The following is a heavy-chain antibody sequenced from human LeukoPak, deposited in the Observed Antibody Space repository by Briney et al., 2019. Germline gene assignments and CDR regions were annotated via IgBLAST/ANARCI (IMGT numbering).Heavy chain of an antibody. V-gene: IGHV3-9*01. J-gene: IGHJ4*02. D-gene: IGHD6-25*01. CDR2: ISWNSGSI. CDR1: GFTFDDYA. CDR3: ARAPRSQRGY. Sequence: SGGSLRLSCAASGFTFDDYAMYWVRQAPGRGLEWVSGISWNSGSIGYADSVKGRFTISRDNAKNSLYLQMNSLRAEDTAVYYCARAPRSQRGYWGQGTLVTVSS.